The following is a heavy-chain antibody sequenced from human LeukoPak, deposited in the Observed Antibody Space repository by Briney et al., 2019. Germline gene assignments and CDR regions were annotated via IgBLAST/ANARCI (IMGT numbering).Heavy chain of an antibody. CDR2: IRPDANKK. J-gene: IGHJ2*01. CDR1: GFIFSHYG. D-gene: IGHD2-2*01. V-gene: IGHV3-30*02. CDR3: VVVMVPAALWQFDL. Sequence: GGSLRLSCVTSGFIFSHYGFHWVRQAPGKGLEWVALIRPDANKKSYPDSVKGRFTVSRDNSENTVYLQMNSLRAEDTAMYYCVVVMVPAALWQFDLWGRGPQVTVSS.